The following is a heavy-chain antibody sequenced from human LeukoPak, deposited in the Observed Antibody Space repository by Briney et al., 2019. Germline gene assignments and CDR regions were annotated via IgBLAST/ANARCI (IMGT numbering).Heavy chain of an antibody. CDR1: GGSISSGDYY. V-gene: IGHV4-30-4*08. CDR3: ARDYLTYYDFWSGAPSWAFDI. Sequence: SQTLSLTCTVSGGSISSGDYYWSWIRQPPGKGLEWIGYIYYSGSTYYNPSLKSRVTISVDTSKNQFSLKLSSVTAADTAVYYCARDYLTYYDFWSGAPSWAFDIWGQGTMVTVSP. CDR2: IYYSGST. J-gene: IGHJ3*02. D-gene: IGHD3-3*01.